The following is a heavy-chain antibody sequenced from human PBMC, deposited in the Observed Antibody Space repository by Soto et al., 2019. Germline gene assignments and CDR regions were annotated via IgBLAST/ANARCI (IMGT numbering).Heavy chain of an antibody. CDR1: GGSISSGGYY. J-gene: IGHJ4*02. V-gene: IGHV4-31*03. D-gene: IGHD5-12*01. CDR2: IYYSGST. Sequence: QVQLQESGPGLVKPSQTLSLTCTVSGGSISSGGYYWSWIRQHPGKGLEWIGYIYYSGSTYYNPSRKSRVTISVDTSKNQFSLKLSSVTAADTAVYYCARQDEEWLPFDYWGQGTLVTVSS. CDR3: ARQDEEWLPFDY.